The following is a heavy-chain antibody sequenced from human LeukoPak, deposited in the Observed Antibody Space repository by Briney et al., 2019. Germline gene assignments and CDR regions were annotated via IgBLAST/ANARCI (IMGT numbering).Heavy chain of an antibody. D-gene: IGHD6-19*01. CDR3: AQGFGSGWYPH. Sequence: GGSLRLSCTVSGFSVSTSGMSWVRQAQGKGLQTISAIFGDGETTYYADSVKGRFTISRDNSKNTLYLQMNSLRVEDTTLYYCAQGFGSGWYPHWGQGSLVSVSS. CDR2: IFGDGETT. CDR1: GFSVSTSG. V-gene: IGHV3-23*01. J-gene: IGHJ4*02.